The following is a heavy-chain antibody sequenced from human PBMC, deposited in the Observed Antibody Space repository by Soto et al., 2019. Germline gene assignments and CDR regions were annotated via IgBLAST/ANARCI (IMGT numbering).Heavy chain of an antibody. Sequence: PGESLKISCKGSGYSFTSYWISWVRQMPGKGLEWMGRIDPSDSYTNYSPSFQGHVTISADKSISTAYLQWSSLKASDTAMYYCARLHAPWGPGSPGEYYYYYYGMDVWGQGTTVTVSS. CDR1: GYSFTSYW. D-gene: IGHD7-27*01. V-gene: IGHV5-10-1*01. CDR2: IDPSDSYT. CDR3: ARLHAPWGPGSPGEYYYYYYGMDV. J-gene: IGHJ6*02.